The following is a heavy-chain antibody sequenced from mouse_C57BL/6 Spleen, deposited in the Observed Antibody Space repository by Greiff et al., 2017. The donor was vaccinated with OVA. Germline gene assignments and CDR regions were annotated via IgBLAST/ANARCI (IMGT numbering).Heavy chain of an antibody. CDR2: ISDGGSYT. CDR1: GFTFSSYA. D-gene: IGHD2-3*01. CDR3: ARGGDGYSFMDY. Sequence: EVKVVESGGGLVKPGGSLKLSCAASGFTFSSYAMSWVRQTPEKRLEWVATISDGGSYTYYPDNVKGRFTISRDNAKNNLYLQMSHLKSEDTAMYYCARGGDGYSFMDYWGQGTSVTVSS. J-gene: IGHJ4*01. V-gene: IGHV5-4*03.